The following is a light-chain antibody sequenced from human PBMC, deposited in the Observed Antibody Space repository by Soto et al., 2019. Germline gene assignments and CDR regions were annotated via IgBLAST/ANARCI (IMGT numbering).Light chain of an antibody. J-gene: IGKJ4*01. CDR1: QSVGSS. V-gene: IGKV3-11*01. CDR2: DAS. CDR3: QQRGIWRLT. Sequence: ETVLTQSPATLSLSPGERATLSCRASQSVGSSLAWYQQKPGQAPRLLIYDASNRATGIPARFSGSGSGTDFTLTISSLAPEDFAVYYCQQRGIWRLTFGGGTKVEIK.